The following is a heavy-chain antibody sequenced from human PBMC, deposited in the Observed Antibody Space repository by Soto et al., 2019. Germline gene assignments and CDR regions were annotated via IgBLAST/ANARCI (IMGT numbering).Heavy chain of an antibody. Sequence: ASVKVSCKVSGYTLTELSMHWVRQAPGKGLEWMGGFEPQDGEKIYDQKLQGRVTMTEDTYTDTASTELRSLRYEDKDAYYCATFLTGYYPSGYWGQGTLVTVSS. J-gene: IGHJ4*02. CDR3: ATFLTGYYPSGY. V-gene: IGHV1-24*01. D-gene: IGHD3-9*01. CDR1: GYTLTELS. CDR2: FEPQDGEK.